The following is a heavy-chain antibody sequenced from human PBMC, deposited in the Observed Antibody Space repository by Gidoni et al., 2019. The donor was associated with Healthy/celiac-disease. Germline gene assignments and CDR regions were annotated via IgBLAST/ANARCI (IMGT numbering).Heavy chain of an antibody. V-gene: IGHV4-39*07. Sequence: QLQLQDAGPGLVTPSETLSRTCTVSGGSISRSSYYWGWIRQPPGKGLAWIGSIYYSGSTYYNPSLKSRVTISVDTSKNQFSRKLSSVTAADTAVYYCARGDRGYCSSTSCYHTWFDPWGQGTLVTVSS. J-gene: IGHJ5*02. CDR1: GGSISRSSYY. D-gene: IGHD2-2*01. CDR2: IYYSGST. CDR3: ARGDRGYCSSTSCYHTWFDP.